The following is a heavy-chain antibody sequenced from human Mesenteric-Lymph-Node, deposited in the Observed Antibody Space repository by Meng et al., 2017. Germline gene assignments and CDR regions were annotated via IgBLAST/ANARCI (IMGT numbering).Heavy chain of an antibody. J-gene: IGHJ4*02. CDR1: GYSISSGYY. Sequence: SETLSLTCTVSGYSISSGYYWGWIRQPPGKGLEWIGSIYHSGSTYYNPSLKSRVTISVDTSKNQFSLKLSSVTAADTAVYYCARDFPNDSAFDYWGQGTLVTVSS. CDR3: ARDFPNDSAFDY. V-gene: IGHV4-38-2*02. D-gene: IGHD1-1*01. CDR2: IYHSGST.